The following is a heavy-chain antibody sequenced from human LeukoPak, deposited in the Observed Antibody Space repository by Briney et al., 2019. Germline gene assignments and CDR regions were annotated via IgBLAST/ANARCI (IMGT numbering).Heavy chain of an antibody. CDR1: GGSFSGHY. J-gene: IGHJ5*02. CDR2: INHSGST. Sequence: PSETLSLTCAVYGGSFSGHYWSWIRQPPGKGLEWIGEINHSGSTNYNPSLKSRVTISVDTSKNQFSLKVNSVTAADTAVYYCARRGYTYGWGWFDPWGQGTLVTVSS. V-gene: IGHV4-34*01. CDR3: ARRGYTYGWGWFDP. D-gene: IGHD5-18*01.